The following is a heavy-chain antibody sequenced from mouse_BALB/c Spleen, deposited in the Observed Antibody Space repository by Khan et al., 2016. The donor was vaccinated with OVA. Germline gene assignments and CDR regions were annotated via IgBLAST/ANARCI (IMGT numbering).Heavy chain of an antibody. J-gene: IGHJ4*01. D-gene: IGHD2-3*01. Sequence: VQLKQSGPGLVKPSQSLSLTCTVTGYSITSDYAWNWIRQFPGNKLEWMGYISYSGSTNYNPALISRISITRDTSKNQFFLQLNSVTTEDTATYYCARDGSRYNYAMDYWGQGTSVTVSS. CDR3: ARDGSRYNYAMDY. V-gene: IGHV3-2*02. CDR2: ISYSGST. CDR1: GYSITSDYA.